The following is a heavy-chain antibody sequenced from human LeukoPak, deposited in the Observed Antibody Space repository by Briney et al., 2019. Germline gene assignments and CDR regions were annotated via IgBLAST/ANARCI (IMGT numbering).Heavy chain of an antibody. V-gene: IGHV4-4*08. Sequence: SETLSLTCAVYGGSFSNYYWSWIRQPPGKGLEWIGRIYTSGSTNYNPSLKSRVTISVDTSKNQFSLKLSSVTAADTAVYYCAREGSSWPYYFDYWGQGTLVTVSS. CDR1: GGSFSNYY. CDR2: IYTSGST. J-gene: IGHJ4*02. CDR3: AREGSSWPYYFDY. D-gene: IGHD6-13*01.